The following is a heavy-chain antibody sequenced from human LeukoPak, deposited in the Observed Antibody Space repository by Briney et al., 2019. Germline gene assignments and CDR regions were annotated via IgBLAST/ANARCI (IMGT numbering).Heavy chain of an antibody. CDR3: AKDLGYHDSSGRFDY. J-gene: IGHJ4*02. CDR1: GITFSSYA. CDR2: ISGSAGST. D-gene: IGHD3-22*01. Sequence: PPGGSLRLSCAASGITFSSYAMSWVRQAPGKGLEWVSAISGSAGSTYYADSVKGRFTISRDNSKNTLYLQMNSLRVEDTAVYYCAKDLGYHDSSGRFDYWGQGTLVTVSS. V-gene: IGHV3-23*01.